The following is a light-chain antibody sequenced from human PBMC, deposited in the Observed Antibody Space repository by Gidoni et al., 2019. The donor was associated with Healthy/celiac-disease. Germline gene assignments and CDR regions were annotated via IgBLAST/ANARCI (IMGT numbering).Light chain of an antibody. CDR3: QQSYSTPPT. V-gene: IGKV1-39*01. Sequence: DIQMTQSPSSLSASVGDRVTITCRASQSISSYLNWYQQKPGKAPKLLIYAASSLQSGVPSRFSGSGSGTDFTLTIISLQPEDFATYYCQQSYSTPPTFXQXTRREIK. J-gene: IGKJ5*01. CDR1: QSISSY. CDR2: AAS.